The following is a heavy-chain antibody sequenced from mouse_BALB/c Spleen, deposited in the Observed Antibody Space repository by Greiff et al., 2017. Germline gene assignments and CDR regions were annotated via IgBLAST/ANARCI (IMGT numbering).Heavy chain of an antibody. CDR2: ISYSGST. D-gene: IGHD2-14*01. CDR3: ARYYRYWYFDV. CDR1: GYSITSDYA. Sequence: EVQLQESGPGLVKPSQSLSLTCTVTGYSITSDYAWNWIRQFPGNKLEWMGYISYSGSTSYNPSLKSRISITRDTSKNQFFLQLNSVTTEDTATYYCARYYRYWYFDVWGAGTTVTVSS. V-gene: IGHV3-2*02. J-gene: IGHJ1*01.